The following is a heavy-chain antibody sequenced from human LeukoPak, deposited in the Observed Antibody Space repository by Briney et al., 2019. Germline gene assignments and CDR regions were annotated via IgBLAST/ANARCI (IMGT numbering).Heavy chain of an antibody. CDR1: GFTFDDYA. J-gene: IGHJ6*03. CDR2: ISWNSGSI. Sequence: GRSLRLSCAASGFTFDDYAMHWVRQAPGKGLEWVSGISWNSGSIGYADSVKGRFTISRDNAKNSLYLQMNSLRAEDMALYYCAKEVDYYMDVWGKGTTVTVSS. V-gene: IGHV3-9*03. D-gene: IGHD1-26*01. CDR3: AKEVDYYMDV.